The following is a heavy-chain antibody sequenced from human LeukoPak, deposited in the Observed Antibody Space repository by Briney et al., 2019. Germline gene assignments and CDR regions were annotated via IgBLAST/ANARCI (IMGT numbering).Heavy chain of an antibody. CDR2: VRNKARNYNT. J-gene: IGHJ3*02. D-gene: IGHD2-21*01. CDR1: GFTFGDYH. CDR3: ARDGQQGDQSAFDI. Sequence: GGSLRLSCATSGFTFGDYHMDWVRQAPGKGLEGIGRVRNKARNYNTEYVASVEGRFTISRDASKNSLYLQMDSLKIEDTGVYFCARDGQQGDQSAFDIWGQGTTVTVSS. V-gene: IGHV3-72*01.